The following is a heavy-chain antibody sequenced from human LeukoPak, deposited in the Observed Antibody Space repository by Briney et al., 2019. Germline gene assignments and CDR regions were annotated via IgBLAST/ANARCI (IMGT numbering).Heavy chain of an antibody. CDR2: TSGSGGST. Sequence: GGYLRLYSAASGFTFSSYAMSWVRQAPGQGLEWVSATSGSGGSTYYADSVKGRFTISRDNSKNTLYLQMNSLRAEDTAVYYCAKPNYGDYVSVPFDYWGQGTLVTVSS. D-gene: IGHD4-17*01. CDR1: GFTFSSYA. J-gene: IGHJ4*02. V-gene: IGHV3-23*01. CDR3: AKPNYGDYVSVPFDY.